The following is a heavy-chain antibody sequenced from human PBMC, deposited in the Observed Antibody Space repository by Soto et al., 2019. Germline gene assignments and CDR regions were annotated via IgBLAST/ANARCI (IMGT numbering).Heavy chain of an antibody. CDR2: IIPILAIA. J-gene: IGHJ5*02. D-gene: IGHD1-26*01. CDR1: GGTFSSYT. V-gene: IGHV1-69*08. Sequence: QVQLVQSGAEVKKPGSSVKVSCKASGGTFSSYTISWVRQAPGQGLEWMGRIIPILAIANYAQKLQGRVTITADKSTSTAYMELSSLRSEDTAVYYCARDAAVEGATSPWGQGTLVTVSS. CDR3: ARDAAVEGATSP.